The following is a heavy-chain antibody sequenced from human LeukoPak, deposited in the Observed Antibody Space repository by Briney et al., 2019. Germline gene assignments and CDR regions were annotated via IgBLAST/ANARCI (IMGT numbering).Heavy chain of an antibody. CDR3: ARGSRCSSTSCYAGDDY. D-gene: IGHD2-2*01. CDR1: GGTFSSYA. CDR2: IIPIFGTA. V-gene: IGHV1-69*01. Sequence: AVKLACKASGGTFSSYASRWVRQAPGQGLEWMGGIIPIFGTANYAQKFQGRVTITADESTSTAYMELSSLRSEDTAVYYCARGSRCSSTSCYAGDDYWGQGTLVTVSS. J-gene: IGHJ4*02.